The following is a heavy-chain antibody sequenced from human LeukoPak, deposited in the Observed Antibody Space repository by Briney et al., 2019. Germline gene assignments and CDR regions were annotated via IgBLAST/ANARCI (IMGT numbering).Heavy chain of an antibody. CDR2: IRYDGSNK. V-gene: IGHV3-30*02. CDR3: AKKGSSGWYGNFDY. D-gene: IGHD6-19*01. CDR1: GFTFSSYG. Sequence: GGSLRLSCAASGFTFSSYGIHWVRQAPGKGLEWVAFIRYDGSNKDYADSVKGRFSISRHNSKNMLYLQMNSLRAEDTAIYYCAKKGSSGWYGNFDYWGQGTLVTDST. J-gene: IGHJ4*02.